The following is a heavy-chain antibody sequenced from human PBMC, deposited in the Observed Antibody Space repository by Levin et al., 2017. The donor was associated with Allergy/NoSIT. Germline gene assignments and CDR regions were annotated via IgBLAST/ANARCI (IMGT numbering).Heavy chain of an antibody. CDR3: TRVGGGRKWGSMRCFDC. V-gene: IGHV3-64*01. D-gene: IGHD1-26*01. J-gene: IGHJ2*01. CDR2: ISSDGGST. Sequence: PGGSLRLSCAASGFTFSDYDMHWVRQAPGRGLEYVSAISSDGGSTWYANSVQGRFTISRDNFKNTLYLQMGSLRVEDMAVYYCTRVGGGRKWGSMRCFDCWGRGTLVTVSS. CDR1: GFTFSDYD.